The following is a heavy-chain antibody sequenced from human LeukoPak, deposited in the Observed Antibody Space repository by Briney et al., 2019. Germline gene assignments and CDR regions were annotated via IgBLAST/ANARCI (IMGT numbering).Heavy chain of an antibody. Sequence: SVKVSCKASGGTFSSYAISWVRQAPGQGLEWMGRIIPIFGTANYAQKFQGRVTITTDESTSTAYMELSSLRSEDTAVYYCARDLKGYDFWSGHDYWGQGTLVTVSS. D-gene: IGHD3-3*01. J-gene: IGHJ4*02. CDR1: GGTFSSYA. V-gene: IGHV1-69*05. CDR2: IIPIFGTA. CDR3: ARDLKGYDFWSGHDY.